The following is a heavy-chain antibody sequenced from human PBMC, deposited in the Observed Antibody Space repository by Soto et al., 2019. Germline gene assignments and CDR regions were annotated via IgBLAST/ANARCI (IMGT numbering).Heavy chain of an antibody. CDR3: AKDSDTARSYYYYGMDV. D-gene: IGHD5-18*01. CDR1: GFTFSSYA. J-gene: IGHJ6*02. V-gene: IGHV3-23*01. CDR2: ISGSGGST. Sequence: GGSLRLSCAASGFTFSSYAMSWVRQAPGKGLEWVSAISGSGGSTYYADSVKGRFTISRDNSKNTLYLQMNSLRAEDTAVYYCAKDSDTARSYYYYGMDVWGQGTTVTVSS.